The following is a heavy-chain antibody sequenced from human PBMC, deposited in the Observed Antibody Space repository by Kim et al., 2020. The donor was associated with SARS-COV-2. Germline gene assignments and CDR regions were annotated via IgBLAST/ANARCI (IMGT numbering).Heavy chain of an antibody. D-gene: IGHD3-10*01. V-gene: IGHV4-59*01. Sequence: SETLSLTCTVSGGSISSYYWSWIRQPPGKGLEWIGYIYYSGSTNYNPSLKSRVTISVDTSKNQFSLKLSSVTAADTAVYYCARAPRSTMVRGVITGIDAFDIWGQGRMGTVSS. J-gene: IGHJ3*02. CDR2: IYYSGST. CDR1: GGSISSYY. CDR3: ARAPRSTMVRGVITGIDAFDI.